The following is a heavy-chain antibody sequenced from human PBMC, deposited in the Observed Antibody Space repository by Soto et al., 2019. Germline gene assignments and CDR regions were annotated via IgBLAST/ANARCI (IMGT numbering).Heavy chain of an antibody. CDR3: ARDRRRFLEWLFSQDKEYGMDV. Sequence: GGSLRLSCAASGFTFSDYYMSWIRQAPGKGLEWVSYISSSSSYTNYADSVKGRFTISRDNAKNSLYLQMNNLRAEDTAVYYCARDRRRFLEWLFSQDKEYGMDVWGQGTTVTVSS. V-gene: IGHV3-11*06. CDR2: ISSSSSYT. D-gene: IGHD3-3*01. CDR1: GFTFSDYY. J-gene: IGHJ6*02.